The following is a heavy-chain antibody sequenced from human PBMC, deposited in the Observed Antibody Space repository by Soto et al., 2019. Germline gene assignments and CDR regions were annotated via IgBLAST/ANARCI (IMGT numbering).Heavy chain of an antibody. D-gene: IGHD6-13*01. Sequence: QITLKESGPTLVKPTQTLTLTCTFSGFSLSTSGVGVGWIRQPPGKALEWLALIYWDDDERYSPSLRSRLTISKDTSKNQVVLTMTNMDPVDTATYYCAHTEYSSSWYGTKAKNFDYWGQGTLVTVSS. CDR2: IYWDDDE. V-gene: IGHV2-5*02. CDR3: AHTEYSSSWYGTKAKNFDY. J-gene: IGHJ4*02. CDR1: GFSLSTSGVG.